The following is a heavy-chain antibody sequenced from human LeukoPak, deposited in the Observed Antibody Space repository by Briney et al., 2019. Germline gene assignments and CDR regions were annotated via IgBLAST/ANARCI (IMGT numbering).Heavy chain of an antibody. D-gene: IGHD3-10*01. Sequence: GGSLRLSCAASGFGFTFSSHAMSWVRQAPGKGLDWVSAITGSGGSTYYADSVKGRFTISRDNSKNTLYLQMNSLRAEDTAVYYCARGELWFGSLFKPKTRYGMDVWGQGTTVTVSS. J-gene: IGHJ6*02. CDR2: ITGSGGST. CDR3: ARGELWFGSLFKPKTRYGMDV. CDR1: GFGFTFSSHA. V-gene: IGHV3-23*01.